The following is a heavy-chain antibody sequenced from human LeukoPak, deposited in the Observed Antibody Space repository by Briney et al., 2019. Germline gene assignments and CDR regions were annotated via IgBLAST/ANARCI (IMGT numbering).Heavy chain of an antibody. CDR1: GFTFSSYA. J-gene: IGHJ5*02. Sequence: GGSLRLSCAASGFTFSSYAMHWVRQAPGKGLEWVAVISYDGSNKYYADSVKGRSTISRDNSKNTLYLQMNSLRAEDTAVYYCARVVGNYYGSGSSYNWFDPWGQGTLVTVSS. V-gene: IGHV3-30-3*01. CDR2: ISYDGSNK. D-gene: IGHD3-10*01. CDR3: ARVVGNYYGSGSSYNWFDP.